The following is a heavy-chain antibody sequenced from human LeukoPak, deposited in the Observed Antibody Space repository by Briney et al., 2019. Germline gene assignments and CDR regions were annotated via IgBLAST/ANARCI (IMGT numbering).Heavy chain of an antibody. D-gene: IGHD2-2*01. J-gene: IGHJ5*02. Sequence: PGGSLRLSCAASGFTFSSYSMNWVRQAPGKGLEWVSYISSSSSTIYYADSVKGRFTISRDNAKNSLYLQMNSLRAEDTAAYYCARDSNGYCGTSCYHWFDPWGQGTLVTVSS. V-gene: IGHV3-48*01. CDR2: ISSSSSTI. CDR1: GFTFSSYS. CDR3: ARDSNGYCGTSCYHWFDP.